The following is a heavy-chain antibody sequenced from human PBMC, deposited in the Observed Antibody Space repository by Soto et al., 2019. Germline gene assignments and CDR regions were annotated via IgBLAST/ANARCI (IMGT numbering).Heavy chain of an antibody. V-gene: IGHV4-59*01. CDR3: ARVFRYGSGSYYNPPDY. Sequence: PSETLSLTCTVSGGSISSYYWSWIRQPPGKGLEWIGYFYYSGSTNYNPSLKSRVTISVDTSKNQFSLKLRSVTAADTAVYYCARVFRYGSGSYYNPPDYWGQGTLVTVSS. D-gene: IGHD3-10*01. CDR2: FYYSGST. CDR1: GGSISSYY. J-gene: IGHJ4*02.